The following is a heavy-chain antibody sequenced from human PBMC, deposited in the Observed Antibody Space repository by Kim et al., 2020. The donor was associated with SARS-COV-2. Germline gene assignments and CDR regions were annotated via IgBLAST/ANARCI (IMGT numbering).Heavy chain of an antibody. CDR3: AKELGDYDILTGYYTYYYYGMDV. D-gene: IGHD3-9*01. J-gene: IGHJ6*02. CDR1: GFTFSSYG. CDR2: ISYDGSNK. V-gene: IGHV3-30*18. Sequence: GGSLRLSCAASGFTFSSYGMHWVRQAPGKGLEWVAVISYDGSNKYYADSVKGRFTISRDNSKNTLYLQMNSLRAEDTAVYYCAKELGDYDILTGYYTYYYYGMDVWGQGTTVTVSS.